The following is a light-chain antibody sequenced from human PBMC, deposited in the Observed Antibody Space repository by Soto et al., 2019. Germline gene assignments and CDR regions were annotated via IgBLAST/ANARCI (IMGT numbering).Light chain of an antibody. J-gene: IGKJ2*01. CDR3: QQLVESPHTYT. CDR1: QTISSSY. Sequence: EIVLTQSPGTLSLSPGERATLSCRASQTISSSYLAWYQQKPGQAPRLLISGASSRAAGIPDRFSGSGSGTDFTLTISRLEPEDFAVYFCQQLVESPHTYTFGQGTKLEIK. V-gene: IGKV3-20*01. CDR2: GAS.